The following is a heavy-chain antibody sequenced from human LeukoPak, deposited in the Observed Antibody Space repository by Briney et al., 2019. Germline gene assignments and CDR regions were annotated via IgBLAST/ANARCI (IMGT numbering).Heavy chain of an antibody. D-gene: IGHD3-10*01. J-gene: IGHJ3*02. CDR2: IYYSGST. CDR1: GGSISSSSYY. CDR3: ARDRGRYYGSGDFDI. Sequence: PSETLSLTCTVSGGSISSSSYYWGWIRQPPGKGLEWIGSIYYSGSTYYNPSLKSRVTISVDTSKNQFSLKLSSVTAADTAVYYCARDRGRYYGSGDFDIWGQGTMVTVSS. V-gene: IGHV4-39*07.